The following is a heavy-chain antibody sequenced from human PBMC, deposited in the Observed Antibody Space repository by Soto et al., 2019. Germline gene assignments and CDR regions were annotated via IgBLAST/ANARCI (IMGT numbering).Heavy chain of an antibody. V-gene: IGHV4-34*01. CDR3: ARVKGLSYYDSSGSRWFDP. J-gene: IGHJ5*02. CDR1: GGSFSGYY. D-gene: IGHD3-22*01. Sequence: NPSETLSLTCAVYGGSFSGYYWSWIRQPPGKGLEWIGEINHSGSTNYNPSLKSRVTISVDTSKNQFSLKLSSVTAADTAVYYCARVKGLSYYDSSGSRWFDPWGQGTLVTVSS. CDR2: INHSGST.